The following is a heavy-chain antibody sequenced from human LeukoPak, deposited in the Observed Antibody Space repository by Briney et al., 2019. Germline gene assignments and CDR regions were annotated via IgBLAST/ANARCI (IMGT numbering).Heavy chain of an antibody. CDR3: ARDWFTGIAAAGTSGWFDP. CDR1: GGSISSGGYY. D-gene: IGHD6-13*01. CDR2: IYTSGST. Sequence: SQTLSLTCTVSGGSISSGGYYWSWIRQPAGKGLEWIGRIYTSGSTNYNPSLKSRVTISVDTSKNQFSLKLSSVTAADTAVYYCARDWFTGIAAAGTSGWFDPWGQGTLVTVSS. J-gene: IGHJ5*02. V-gene: IGHV4-61*02.